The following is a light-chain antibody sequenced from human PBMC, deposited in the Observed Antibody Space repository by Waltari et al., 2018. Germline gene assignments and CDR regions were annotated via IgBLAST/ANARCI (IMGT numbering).Light chain of an antibody. CDR3: AAWDDSLSGCVV. CDR1: SPNIGSNY. CDR2: RNN. Sequence: QSVLTQPPSASENHGQRVTITCSGRSPNIGSNYPFLYQQLPGTAPKLLIYRNNQRPSGVPDRFFGSKSGTSASLVISGLRSEDEAYYYCAAWDDSLSGCVVFGGGTKVTVL. V-gene: IGLV1-47*01. J-gene: IGLJ2*01.